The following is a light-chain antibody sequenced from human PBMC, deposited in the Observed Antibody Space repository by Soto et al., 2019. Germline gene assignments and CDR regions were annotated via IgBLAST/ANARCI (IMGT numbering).Light chain of an antibody. CDR3: QQYTNRWT. Sequence: ELVMTQSPAALSVSPGERVTLSCRAAQSVGSNLAWYQKKPGQAPRLLIYSAVTRATGIPARFSGSGSGTEFPLTISSLQSEDFGVYYRQQYTNRWTFGQGTKVEIK. CDR2: SAV. J-gene: IGKJ1*01. V-gene: IGKV3-15*01. CDR1: QSVGSN.